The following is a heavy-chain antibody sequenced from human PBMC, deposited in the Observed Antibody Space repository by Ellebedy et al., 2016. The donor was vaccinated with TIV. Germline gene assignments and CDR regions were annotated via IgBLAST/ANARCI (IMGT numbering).Heavy chain of an antibody. Sequence: SQTLSLTXAISGDSVSSNTATWNWIRQSPSRGLEWLGRTYYRSKWYSDYAPSVKSRITVNADTSMSQVSLHLNSVSPEDTAVYYCARGYTGFTAWGQGTLVTVSS. CDR2: TYYRSKWYS. CDR3: ARGYTGFTA. D-gene: IGHD2-8*02. J-gene: IGHJ5*02. CDR1: GDSVSSNTAT. V-gene: IGHV6-1*01.